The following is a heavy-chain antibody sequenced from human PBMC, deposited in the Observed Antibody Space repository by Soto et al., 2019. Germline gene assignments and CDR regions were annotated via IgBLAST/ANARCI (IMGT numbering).Heavy chain of an antibody. CDR2: IYYSGST. V-gene: IGHV4-31*03. CDR1: GGSISSGGYY. Sequence: TLSLTCTVSGGSISSGGYYWSWIRQHPGKGLEWIGYIYYSGSTYYNPSLKSRVTISVDTSKNQFSLKLSSVTAADTAVYYCARGGDSSGYGGGAFDIWGQGTMVTVS. J-gene: IGHJ3*02. CDR3: ARGGDSSGYGGGAFDI. D-gene: IGHD3-22*01.